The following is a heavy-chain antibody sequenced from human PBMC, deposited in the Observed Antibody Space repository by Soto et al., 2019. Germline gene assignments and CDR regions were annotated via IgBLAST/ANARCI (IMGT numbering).Heavy chain of an antibody. CDR2: IYYSGST. CDR3: AGFVVPASRNSDFDY. Sequence: SGTLSLTCTVSVISVSTSDYYWVWVRQPPGKGLDWIGNIYYSGSTFYNPSLRSRVTISVDTSKNQFSLKLNSVTAADTAVYFCAGFVVPASRNSDFDYWGQGTLVTVSS. D-gene: IGHD2-15*01. CDR1: VISVSTSDYY. J-gene: IGHJ4*02. V-gene: IGHV4-39*01.